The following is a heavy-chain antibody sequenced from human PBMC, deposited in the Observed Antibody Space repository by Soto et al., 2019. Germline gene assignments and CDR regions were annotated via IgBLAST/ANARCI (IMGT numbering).Heavy chain of an antibody. D-gene: IGHD3-10*01. CDR1: GGSISSDGNY. CDR3: ARGRMVRGVIYCCGMDV. Sequence: QVQLQESGPGLVKSSQTLSLTCTVSGGSISSDGNYWSWIRQHPGKGLEWIGYIYYSGSTYYIPSLKGRVTISVDTSKNPFSVKLNSVTAAETAVYYCARGRMVRGVIYCCGMDVWGQGTTVTVSS. V-gene: IGHV4-31*03. CDR2: IYYSGST. J-gene: IGHJ6*02.